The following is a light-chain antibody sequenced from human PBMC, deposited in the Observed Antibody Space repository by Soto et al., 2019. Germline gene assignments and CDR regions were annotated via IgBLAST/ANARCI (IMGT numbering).Light chain of an antibody. CDR2: GAS. CDR3: QQYNNWPRT. CDR1: QSVSSN. Sequence: EIVMTQSPATLSVSPGERATLSCRASQSVSSNLAWYQQKPGQSPSLLIYGASNTATGIPPRFSVSGSGTEFTLTISSLQSEDFAVYYCQQYNNWPRTFGQGTKV. J-gene: IGKJ1*01. V-gene: IGKV3-15*01.